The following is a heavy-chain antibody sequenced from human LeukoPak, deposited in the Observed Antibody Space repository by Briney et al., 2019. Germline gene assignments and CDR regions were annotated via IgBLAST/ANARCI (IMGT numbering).Heavy chain of an antibody. CDR2: INPSGGST. CDR3: ARAEYDFWSGYWASGYYYYGMDV. J-gene: IGHJ6*02. D-gene: IGHD3-3*01. Sequence: ASVKVSCKASGYTFTNYYMHWVRQAPEQGLEWMGIINPSGGSTSYAQKFQGRVTMTRDTSTSTVYMELSSLRSEDTAVYYCARAEYDFWSGYWASGYYYYGMDVWGQGTTVTVSS. CDR1: GYTFTNYY. V-gene: IGHV1-46*01.